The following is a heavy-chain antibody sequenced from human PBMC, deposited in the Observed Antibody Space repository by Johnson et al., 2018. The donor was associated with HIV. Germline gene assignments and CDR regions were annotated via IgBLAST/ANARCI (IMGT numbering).Heavy chain of an antibody. D-gene: IGHD5-12*01. J-gene: IGHJ3*02. V-gene: IGHV3-30*02. CDR2: IRYDGSNK. CDR3: AKSLPGYDAFDI. CDR1: GFTFSSYG. Sequence: VQLVESGGGVVQPGGSLRLSCVASGFTFSSYGIHWVRQAPGKGLEWVAFIRYDGSNKYYADSVKGRFTIIRDNSKNTLYLQMNSLRAEDTAVYYCAKSLPGYDAFDIWGQGTMVTVSS.